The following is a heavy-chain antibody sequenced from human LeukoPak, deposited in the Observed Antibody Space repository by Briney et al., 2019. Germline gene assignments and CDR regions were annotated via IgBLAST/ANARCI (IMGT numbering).Heavy chain of an antibody. J-gene: IGHJ6*03. CDR2: INPNSGGT. D-gene: IGHD6-6*01. V-gene: IGHV1-2*02. CDR3: ARGEQLVDYYYYMDV. Sequence: ASVKVSCKASGYTFTGYYMHWVRQAPGQGLEWMGWINPNSGGTNYAQKFQGRVTITRDTSISTAYMELSRLRSDDTAVYYCARGEQLVDYYYYMDVWGKGTTVTVSS. CDR1: GYTFTGYY.